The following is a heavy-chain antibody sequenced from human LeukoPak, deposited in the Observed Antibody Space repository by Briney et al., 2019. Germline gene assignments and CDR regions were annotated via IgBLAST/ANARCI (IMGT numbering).Heavy chain of an antibody. CDR3: ARWYDYSNYFDY. J-gene: IGHJ4*02. CDR1: GYTLTEFY. D-gene: IGHD4-11*01. V-gene: IGHV1-24*01. Sequence: ASVKVSCRISGYTLTEFYIHWVRQAPGKGLEWLGGFEPESGETLYAQNFQGRVRMIEDTSTDTAYMELSRLRFDDTAVYYCARWYDYSNYFDYWGQGTLVIVSS. CDR2: FEPESGET.